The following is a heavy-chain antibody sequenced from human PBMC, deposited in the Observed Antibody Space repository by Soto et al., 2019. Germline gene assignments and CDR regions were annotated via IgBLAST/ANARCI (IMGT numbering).Heavy chain of an antibody. CDR3: ARESYIVVVTAIPSRYWYFDL. CDR1: GYTFTSYA. J-gene: IGHJ2*01. Sequence: ASVKVSCKASGYTFTSYAMHWVRQAPRQRLEWMGWINAGSGNTKYSQKFQGRVTITRDTSASTAYMELSSLRSEDTAVYYCARESYIVVVTAIPSRYWYFDLWGRGTLVTVS. D-gene: IGHD2-21*02. CDR2: INAGSGNT. V-gene: IGHV1-3*01.